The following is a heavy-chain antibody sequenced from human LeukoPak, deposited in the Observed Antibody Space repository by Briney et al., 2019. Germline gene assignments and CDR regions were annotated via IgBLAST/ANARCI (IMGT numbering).Heavy chain of an antibody. Sequence: ASVKVSCKASGYTFTGYYMHWVRQAPGQRLEWMGRINPNSGGTNYAQKFQGRVTITRDTSISTAYMELSRLRSDDTAVYYCARDRGYSSGPYKRYYYYMDVWGKGTTVTVSS. CDR3: ARDRGYSSGPYKRYYYYMDV. CDR1: GYTFTGYY. J-gene: IGHJ6*03. V-gene: IGHV1-2*06. CDR2: INPNSGGT. D-gene: IGHD6-19*01.